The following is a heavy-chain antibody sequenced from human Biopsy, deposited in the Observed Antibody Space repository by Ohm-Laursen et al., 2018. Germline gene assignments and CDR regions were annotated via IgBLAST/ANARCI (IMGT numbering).Heavy chain of an antibody. CDR3: ARGSNDFGGLYFPR. CDR2: ISYTGYT. CDR1: GGFFTGHY. J-gene: IGHJ4*02. D-gene: IGHD4-23*01. V-gene: IGHV4-59*11. Sequence: SDTLSLTCPVSGGFFTGHYWSWIRQPPGKGLVWIGHISYTGYTSYNASLKSRVTISVDTSRNHFSLRLSSLTAADTAVYYCARGSNDFGGLYFPRWGQGTLLTVSS.